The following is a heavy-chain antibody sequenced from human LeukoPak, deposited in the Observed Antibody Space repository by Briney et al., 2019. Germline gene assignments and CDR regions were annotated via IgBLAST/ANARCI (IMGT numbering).Heavy chain of an antibody. Sequence: QPGGSLKLSCAASGFTFSSYAMSWVRQAPGKGLEWVSAISGSGGSTYYADSVKGRFTISRDNSKNTLCLQMNSLKAEDTAVYYCAKDLWLEAYYFDYWGQGTLVTVSS. CDR1: GFTFSSYA. J-gene: IGHJ4*02. CDR3: AKDLWLEAYYFDY. V-gene: IGHV3-23*01. D-gene: IGHD6-19*01. CDR2: ISGSGGST.